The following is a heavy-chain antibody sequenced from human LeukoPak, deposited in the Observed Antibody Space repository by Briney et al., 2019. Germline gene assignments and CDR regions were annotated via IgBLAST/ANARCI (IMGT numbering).Heavy chain of an antibody. Sequence: GGSLRLSCAASGFTFSSYWMHWVRQAPGKGLVWVSRINSDGSTTNYADSVKGRFTISRDNAKNTLYLQMNNLRAEDTAVYYCARDRNNRTPFEDWGQGTLATVSS. CDR3: ARDRNNRTPFED. CDR2: INSDGSTT. CDR1: GFTFSSYW. V-gene: IGHV3-74*01. D-gene: IGHD1-14*01. J-gene: IGHJ4*02.